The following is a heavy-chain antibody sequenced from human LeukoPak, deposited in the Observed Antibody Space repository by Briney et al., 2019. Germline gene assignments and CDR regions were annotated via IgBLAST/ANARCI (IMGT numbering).Heavy chain of an antibody. CDR1: GGTFSSYA. Sequence: GASVKVSCKASGGTFSSYAISWVRQAPGQGLEWMGGIIPIFGTANYAQKFQGRVTITADESTGTAYMELSSLRSEDTAVYYCARTGSGSYYFGWFDPWGQGTLVTVSS. V-gene: IGHV1-69*01. J-gene: IGHJ5*02. CDR2: IIPIFGTA. CDR3: ARTGSGSYYFGWFDP. D-gene: IGHD3-10*01.